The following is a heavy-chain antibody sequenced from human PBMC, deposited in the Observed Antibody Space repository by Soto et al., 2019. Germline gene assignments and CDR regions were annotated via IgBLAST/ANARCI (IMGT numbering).Heavy chain of an antibody. D-gene: IGHD2-15*01. CDR2: IWYDGSNK. CDR1: GFTFSSYG. CDR3: ARDGPRGREDIVVVTGDAFDI. J-gene: IGHJ3*02. Sequence: GGSLRLSCAASGFTFSSYGMHWVRQAPGKGLEWVAVIWYDGSNKYYADSVKGRFTISRDNSKNTLYLQMNSLRAEDTAVYYCARDGPRGREDIVVVTGDAFDIWGQGTMVTVSS. V-gene: IGHV3-33*01.